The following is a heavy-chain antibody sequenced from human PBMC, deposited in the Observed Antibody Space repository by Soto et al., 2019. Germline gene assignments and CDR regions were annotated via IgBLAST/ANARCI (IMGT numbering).Heavy chain of an antibody. J-gene: IGHJ4*02. CDR2: ISHDGSNA. V-gene: IGHV3-30*18. D-gene: IGHD6-19*01. CDR1: GFIFRRYG. Sequence: QVQLVESGGGVVQPGKSLRLSCAAAGFIFRRYGVHWVRQAPGKGLEWVAVISHDGSNAYYADAVNGRFTISRDNAKTTVYLQMNSLRAEDTAVYYCAKQGREVAGTDYFDYWGQGALVPVAA. CDR3: AKQGREVAGTDYFDY.